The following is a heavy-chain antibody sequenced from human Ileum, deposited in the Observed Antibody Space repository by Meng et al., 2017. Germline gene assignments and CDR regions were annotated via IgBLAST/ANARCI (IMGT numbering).Heavy chain of an antibody. J-gene: IGHJ6*02. V-gene: IGHV7-4-1*02. CDR3: ARLYCSGGSCHFPFYGMDV. CDR1: GYTFTSYA. CDR2: INTNTGNP. D-gene: IGHD2-15*01. Sequence: ASVKVSCKASGYTFTSYAMNWVRQAPGQGLEWMGWINTNTGNPTYAQGFTGRFVFSLDTSVSTAYLQISSLKAEDTAVYYCARLYCSGGSCHFPFYGMDVWGQGTTVTVS.